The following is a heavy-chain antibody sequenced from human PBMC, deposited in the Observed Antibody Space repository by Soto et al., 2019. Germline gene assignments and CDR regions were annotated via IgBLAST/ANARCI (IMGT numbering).Heavy chain of an antibody. CDR1: GFTFDDYA. J-gene: IGHJ6*02. D-gene: IGHD3-16*01. V-gene: IGHV3-9*01. CDR3: VKDISGRGSYYYYYGMDV. Sequence: EVQLVESGGGLVQPGWSLRLSCAASGFTFDDYAMHWVRQPPGKGLAWVSGISWNAANMRYADSVKARVTISRDNAKNSLYLQMNSLSAEDTALYYCVKDISGRGSYYYYYGMDVWGQGTTVTVSS. CDR2: ISWNAANM.